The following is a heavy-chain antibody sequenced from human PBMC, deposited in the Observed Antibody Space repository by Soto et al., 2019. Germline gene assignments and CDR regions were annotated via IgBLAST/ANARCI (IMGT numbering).Heavy chain of an antibody. CDR1: GGSISSGGYY. D-gene: IGHD3-22*01. CDR3: ARDGMDYYDSSGYRFPGWFDP. V-gene: IGHV4-31*03. CDR2: IYYSGST. J-gene: IGHJ5*02. Sequence: PSETLSLTCTVSGGSISSGGYYWSWIRQHPGKGLEWTGYIYYSGSTYYNPSLKSRVTISVDTSKNQFSLKLSSVTAADTAVYYCARDGMDYYDSSGYRFPGWFDPWGQGTLVTVSS.